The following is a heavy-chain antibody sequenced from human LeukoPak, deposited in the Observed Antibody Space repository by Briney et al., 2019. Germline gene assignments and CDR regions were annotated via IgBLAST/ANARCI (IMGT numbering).Heavy chain of an antibody. CDR1: GYSFTSYW. CDR2: IYPGDSDT. Sequence: GESLKISCKGSGYSFTSYWIGWVRQMPGKGLEWMGIIYPGDSDTRYSPSFQGQVTISADKSISTAYLQWSSLKASDTAMYYCARSEGFGELLYSNWFDXWGQGTLVTVSS. V-gene: IGHV5-51*01. D-gene: IGHD3-10*01. CDR3: ARSEGFGELLYSNWFDX. J-gene: IGHJ5*02.